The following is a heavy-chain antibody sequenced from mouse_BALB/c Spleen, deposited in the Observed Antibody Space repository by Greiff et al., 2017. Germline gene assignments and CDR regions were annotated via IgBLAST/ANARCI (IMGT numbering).Heavy chain of an antibody. D-gene: IGHD2-14*01. J-gene: IGHJ4*01. CDR2: IYPGDGDT. CDR1: GYAFSSSW. Sequence: QVQLQQSGPELVKPGASVKISCKASGYAFSSSWMNWVKQRPGQGLEWIGRIYPGDGDTNYNGKFKGKATLTADKSSSTAYMQLSSLTSVDSAVYFCASRRNYRYDDAMDYWGQGTSVTVSS. CDR3: ASRRNYRYDDAMDY. V-gene: IGHV1-82*01.